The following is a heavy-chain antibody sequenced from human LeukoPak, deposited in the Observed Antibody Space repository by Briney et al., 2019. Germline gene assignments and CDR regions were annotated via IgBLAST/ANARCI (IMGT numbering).Heavy chain of an antibody. CDR1: GFTFSSYG. J-gene: IGHJ5*02. CDR2: IWYDGSNK. V-gene: IGHV3-33*01. Sequence: GRSLRLSCAASGFTFSSYGMHWVRQAPGKGLEGVAVIWYDGSNKYYADSVKGRFTISRDNSKNTLYLQMNSLRAEDTAVYYCARGDSSGWYDWFDPWGQGTLVTVSS. CDR3: ARGDSSGWYDWFDP. D-gene: IGHD6-19*01.